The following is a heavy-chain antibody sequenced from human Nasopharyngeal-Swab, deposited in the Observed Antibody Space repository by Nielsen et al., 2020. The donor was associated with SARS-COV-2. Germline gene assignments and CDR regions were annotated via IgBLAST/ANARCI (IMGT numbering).Heavy chain of an antibody. D-gene: IGHD1-26*01. V-gene: IGHV1-24*01. J-gene: IGHJ5*02. Sequence: WARQAPGQGLEWMGGFDPEDGETIYAQKCQGRVTMTEDTSTDTAYMELSSLRSEDTAVYYCATGTVVGATGWFDPWGQGTLVTVSS. CDR3: ATGTVVGATGWFDP. CDR2: FDPEDGET.